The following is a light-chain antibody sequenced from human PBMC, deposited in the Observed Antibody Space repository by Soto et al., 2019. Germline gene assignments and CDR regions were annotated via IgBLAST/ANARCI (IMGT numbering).Light chain of an antibody. V-gene: IGLV1-47*01. CDR1: SSNIGSNY. J-gene: IGLJ2*01. CDR3: AAWDDSLSGVV. Sequence: QAVLTQPPSASGTPGQRVTISCSGSSSNIGSNYVYWYQQLPGTVPQLLIYRNSERPSGVPDRFSGSKSGTSASLAISGLRFEYEADYYCAAWDDSLSGVVFGGGTTLTVL. CDR2: RNS.